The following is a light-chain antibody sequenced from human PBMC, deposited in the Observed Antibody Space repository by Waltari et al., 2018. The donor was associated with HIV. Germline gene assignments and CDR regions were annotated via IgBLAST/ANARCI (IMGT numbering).Light chain of an antibody. Sequence: QLMLTQSPSASASLGASVTLTCTLSSGPSDYAFAWYQQQPEKGPRSLMKLNSDGSHSKGDGIPDRFSGSSSGAERYLTISSLQSEDEADYYCQTWGTGIWVFGGGTKLTVL. J-gene: IGLJ3*02. CDR2: LNSDGSH. CDR3: QTWGTGIWV. V-gene: IGLV4-69*01. CDR1: SGPSDYA.